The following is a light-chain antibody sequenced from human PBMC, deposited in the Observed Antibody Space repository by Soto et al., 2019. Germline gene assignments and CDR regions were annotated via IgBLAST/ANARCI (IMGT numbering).Light chain of an antibody. CDR1: QTISSW. J-gene: IGKJ1*01. V-gene: IGKV1-5*03. CDR3: QHYNSYSEA. Sequence: DMQMTQSPSTLSVSVGDRVTITCRASQTISSWLAWYQQKPGKAPKLLIYKASTLKSGVPSRFSGSGSGTEFTLTISSMQPDHFANYYCQHYNSYSEAFGQGTKLDXK. CDR2: KAS.